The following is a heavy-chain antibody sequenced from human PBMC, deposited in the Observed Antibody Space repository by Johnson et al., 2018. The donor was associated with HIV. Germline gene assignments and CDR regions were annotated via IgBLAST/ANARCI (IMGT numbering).Heavy chain of an antibody. V-gene: IGHV3-33*08. CDR3: ATVVVNTQDAFDI. J-gene: IGHJ3*02. CDR1: GFTFSSYA. D-gene: IGHD3-22*01. Sequence: QVQLVESGGGLVQPGGSLRLSCAASGFTFSSYAMHWVRQAPGKGLEYVAVIRSDGSSTYYADSVKGRFTISRDNSKNTLYLQMNSLKTEDTAVYYCATVVVNTQDAFDIWGQGTMVTVSS. CDR2: IRSDGSST.